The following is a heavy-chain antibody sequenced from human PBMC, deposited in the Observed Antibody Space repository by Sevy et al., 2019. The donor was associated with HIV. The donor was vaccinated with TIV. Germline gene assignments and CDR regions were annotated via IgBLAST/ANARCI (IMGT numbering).Heavy chain of an antibody. D-gene: IGHD5-18*01. Sequence: ASVKVSCKASGYTFTGQYIHWVRQAPGQGLEWMGWINPNSGDTKYAQEFKGRVTMTRDTSISMAYMKLSGLKSDDTAVYYCSRDLRLRGYSYGCFDYWGQGTLVTVSS. J-gene: IGHJ4*02. CDR1: GYTFTGQY. CDR3: SRDLRLRGYSYGCFDY. V-gene: IGHV1-2*02. CDR2: INPNSGDT.